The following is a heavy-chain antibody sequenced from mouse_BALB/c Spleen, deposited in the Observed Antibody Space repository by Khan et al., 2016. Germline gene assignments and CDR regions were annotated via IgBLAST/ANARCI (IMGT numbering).Heavy chain of an antibody. D-gene: IGHD2-14*01. CDR3: ARAKYDDFAY. V-gene: IGHV9-3-1*01. CDR1: GYTFTNYG. CDR2: INTYTGEP. Sequence: QIQLLQSGPELKKPGETVKISCKASGYTFTNYGMNWVKQAPGKGIQWMGWINTYTGEPTYADDFKGRFALSLETSASTAFLQLNNLTTEDTAAYFCARAKYDDFAYWGQGTLVTVSA. J-gene: IGHJ3*01.